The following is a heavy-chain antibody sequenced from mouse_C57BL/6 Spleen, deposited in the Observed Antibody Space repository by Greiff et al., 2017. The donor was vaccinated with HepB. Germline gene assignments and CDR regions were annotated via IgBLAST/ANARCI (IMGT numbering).Heavy chain of an antibody. J-gene: IGHJ2*01. CDR3: ARGSPYFDY. CDR2: ISSGGSYT. Sequence: EVQGVESGGDLVKPGGSLKLSCAASGFTFSSYGMSWVRQTPDKRLEWVATISSGGSYTYYPDSVKGRFTISRDNAKNTLYLQMSSLKSEDTAMYYCARGSPYFDYWGQGTTLTVSS. V-gene: IGHV5-6*01. CDR1: GFTFSSYG. D-gene: IGHD1-1*02.